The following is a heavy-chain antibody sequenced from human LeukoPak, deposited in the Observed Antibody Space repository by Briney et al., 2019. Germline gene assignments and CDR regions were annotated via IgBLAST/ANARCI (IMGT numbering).Heavy chain of an antibody. D-gene: IGHD2-2*01. CDR2: IYTSGST. V-gene: IGHV4-4*07. Sequence: PSETLSLTCTVSGGSISSYYWSWIRQPAGKGLEWIGRIYTSGSTNYNPSLKSRFTMSVDTSKNQFSLKLSSVTAADTAVYYCARDLRVPAATYYYYYYYMDVWGKGTTVTVSS. J-gene: IGHJ6*03. CDR3: ARDLRVPAATYYYYYYYMDV. CDR1: GGSISSYY.